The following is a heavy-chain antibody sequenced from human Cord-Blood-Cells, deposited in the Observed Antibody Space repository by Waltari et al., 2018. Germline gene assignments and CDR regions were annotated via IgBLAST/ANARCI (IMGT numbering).Heavy chain of an antibody. Sequence: QVQLVESGGGVVQPGRSLCPSCSASGFTFSSYDMPWVARAPGKGLEWVAVICYDGSNKYFADSVKGRFTISRDNSKNTLYLQMNSLRAEDTAVYYCARDLSSGYYNWFDPWGQGTLVTVSS. V-gene: IGHV3-33*01. CDR1: GFTFSSYD. CDR3: ARDLSSGYYNWFDP. CDR2: ICYDGSNK. D-gene: IGHD3-22*01. J-gene: IGHJ5*02.